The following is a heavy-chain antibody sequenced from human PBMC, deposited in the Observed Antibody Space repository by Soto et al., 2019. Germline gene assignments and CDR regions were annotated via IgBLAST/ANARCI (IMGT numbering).Heavy chain of an antibody. CDR3: ARDRGYSNWFDP. D-gene: IGHD5-18*01. J-gene: IGHJ5*02. CDR1: GGSINNYY. Sequence: SETLSLTCTVSGGSINNYYWSWIRQPPGKGLEWIGYIYYSGSTNYNPSLRSRVTISVDTSKNQFSLKLSSVTAADTAVYYCARDRGYSNWFDPWGQGTMVTVSS. CDR2: IYYSGST. V-gene: IGHV4-59*01.